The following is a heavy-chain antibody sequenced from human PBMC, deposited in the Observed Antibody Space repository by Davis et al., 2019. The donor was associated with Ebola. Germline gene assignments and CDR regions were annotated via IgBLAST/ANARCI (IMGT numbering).Heavy chain of an antibody. D-gene: IGHD2-15*01. J-gene: IGHJ6*02. CDR3: ARRILGDSRGAVDV. CDR2: ISSSSTFI. CDR1: GFTFSSYT. Sequence: GESLKISCAASGFTFSSYTMNWVRQAPGKGLEWVSSISSSSTFIQYADSVKGRFTIYRDNAKNSLFLQMDSLRAEDTAVYYCARRILGDSRGAVDVWGQGTTVTVSS. V-gene: IGHV3-21*01.